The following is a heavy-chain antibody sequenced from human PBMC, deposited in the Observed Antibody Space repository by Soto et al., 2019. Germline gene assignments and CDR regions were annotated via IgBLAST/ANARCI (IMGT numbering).Heavy chain of an antibody. CDR1: GDTFNNYA. Sequence: SVKVSCKASGDTFNNYAISWVRQAPGQGLQWMGGIIPIYDSPSYAQGSHNRVTITADRSTSTAYMELSSLRSEDTAVYYCATRSYYYYDSSGYYYGYFDYWGQGTLVTVSS. CDR3: ATRSYYYYDSSGYYYGYFDY. J-gene: IGHJ4*02. V-gene: IGHV1-69*06. CDR2: IIPIYDSP. D-gene: IGHD3-22*01.